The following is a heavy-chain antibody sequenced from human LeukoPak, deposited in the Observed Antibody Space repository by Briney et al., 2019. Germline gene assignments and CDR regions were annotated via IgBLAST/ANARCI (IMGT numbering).Heavy chain of an antibody. CDR2: IYYSATT. Sequence: SETLSLTCTVSGGSISSYYWSWIRQPPGKGLEWIGYIYYSATTNYNPSLKSRVTISVDTSKNQFSLKLSSVTAADTAVYYCARGDCSSTICYSPMDVWGTGTTVTVSS. V-gene: IGHV4-59*08. CDR1: GGSISSYY. CDR3: ARGDCSSTICYSPMDV. J-gene: IGHJ6*03. D-gene: IGHD2-2*01.